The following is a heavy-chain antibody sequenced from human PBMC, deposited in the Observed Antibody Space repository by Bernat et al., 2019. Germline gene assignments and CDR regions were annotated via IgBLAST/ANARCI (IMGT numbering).Heavy chain of an antibody. J-gene: IGHJ2*01. V-gene: IGHV4-39*07. Sequence: QLQLQESGPGLVKPSETLPLTCTVSGGSISSSSYYWGWIRQPPGKGLEWIGSIYYSGSTYYNPSLKSRVTISVDTSKNQFSLKLSSVTAADTAVYYCARGDGSGTYYTWYFDLWGCGTLVTVSS. CDR3: ARGDGSGTYYTWYFDL. CDR1: GGSISSSSYY. D-gene: IGHD3-10*01. CDR2: IYYSGST.